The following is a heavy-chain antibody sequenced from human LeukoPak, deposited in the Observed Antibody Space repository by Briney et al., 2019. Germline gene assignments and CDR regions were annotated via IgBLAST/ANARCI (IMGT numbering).Heavy chain of an antibody. D-gene: IGHD3-10*01. J-gene: IGHJ4*02. CDR1: GFTFSDYY. V-gene: IGHV4-59*01. CDR3: ARVSFHYHSGNYGWYFDS. Sequence: PGGSLRLSCAASGFTFSDYYMSWIRQPPGKGLEWIGYIYYTGITKYNPSLKSRVTISVDTSKNQFSLRLTSVTAADTAVYYCARVSFHYHSGNYGWYFDSWGQGTLVTVSS. CDR2: IYYTGIT.